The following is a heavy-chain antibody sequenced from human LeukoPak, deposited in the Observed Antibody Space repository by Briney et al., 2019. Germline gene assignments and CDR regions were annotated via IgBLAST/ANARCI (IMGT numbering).Heavy chain of an antibody. V-gene: IGHV4-39*01. CDR1: GDSITSSSYY. Sequence: SETLSLTCTVSGDSITSSSYYWGCIRQPPGKGLEWIGSIYYSGSTYYSPSLKSRLTISGDTSKNQFSLRLTSVTAADTAVYYCASAPRRGSIGGLDYWGQGILVTVSS. CDR3: ASAPRRGSIGGLDY. J-gene: IGHJ4*02. CDR2: IYYSGST. D-gene: IGHD3-10*01.